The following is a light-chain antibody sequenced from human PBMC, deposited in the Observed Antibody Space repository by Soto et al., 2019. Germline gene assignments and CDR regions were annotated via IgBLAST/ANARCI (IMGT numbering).Light chain of an antibody. CDR2: AAS. CDR3: QQSYNTPLT. CDR1: QSISSY. V-gene: IGKV1-39*01. J-gene: IGKJ5*01. Sequence: DIQMTQSPSSLSASVGERVTITCRASQSISSYLNWYQQKPGKAPKLLIYAASSLQSGVTSRYSGNGSVTDFTLTISSLQPEDFATYYCQQSYNTPLTFGQGTRLEIK.